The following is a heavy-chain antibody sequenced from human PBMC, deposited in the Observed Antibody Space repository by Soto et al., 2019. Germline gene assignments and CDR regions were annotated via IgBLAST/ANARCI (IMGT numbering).Heavy chain of an antibody. V-gene: IGHV4-59*01. J-gene: IGHJ6*02. D-gene: IGHD3-10*01. CDR2: IYYSGST. CDR3: AGSGSSPYYYYYGMDV. Sequence: QVQLQESGPGLVKPSETLSLTCTVSGGSISSYCWGWIRQPPGKGLEWIGYIYYSGSTNYNPSLKSRVTISVDTSKNQFSLKLSSVTAADTAVYYCAGSGSSPYYYYYGMDVWGQGTTVTVSS. CDR1: GGSISSYC.